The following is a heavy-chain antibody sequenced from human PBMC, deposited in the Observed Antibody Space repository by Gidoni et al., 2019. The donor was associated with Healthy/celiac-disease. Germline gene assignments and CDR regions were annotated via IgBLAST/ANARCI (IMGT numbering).Heavy chain of an antibody. J-gene: IGHJ5*02. D-gene: IGHD4-17*01. CDR3: AKGPGDYGRVDWFDP. V-gene: IGHV3-30*18. Sequence: GESGGGVVQPGRSLRLSCAASGFTFSSYGMHWVRQAPGKGLEWVAVISYDGSNKYYADSVKGRFTISRDNSKNTLYLQMNSLRAEDTAVYYCAKGPGDYGRVDWFDPWGQGTLVTVSS. CDR1: GFTFSSYG. CDR2: ISYDGSNK.